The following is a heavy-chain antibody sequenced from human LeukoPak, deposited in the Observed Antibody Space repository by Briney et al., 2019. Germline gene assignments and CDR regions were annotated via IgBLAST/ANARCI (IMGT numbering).Heavy chain of an antibody. CDR3: AKDVDGTVINYHFYAMDV. D-gene: IGHD1-1*01. Sequence: GRSLRLSCAASGFTFSSYGMHWVRQAPGKGLEWVAVISYDGSNKYYADSVKGRFTISRDNSKNTLYLQMNSLRAEDTAVYYCAKDVDGTVINYHFYAMDVWGQGTTVTVSS. CDR1: GFTFSSYG. CDR2: ISYDGSNK. V-gene: IGHV3-30*18. J-gene: IGHJ6*02.